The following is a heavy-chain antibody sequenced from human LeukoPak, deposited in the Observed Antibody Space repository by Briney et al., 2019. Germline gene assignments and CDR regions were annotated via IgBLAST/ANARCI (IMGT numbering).Heavy chain of an antibody. D-gene: IGHD2-2*01. V-gene: IGHV1-2*02. CDR2: MNPNSGGT. CDR1: GYTFTGYY. CDR3: GRKSASRKTSEFDY. J-gene: IGHJ4*02. Sequence: ASVKVSCKASGYTFTGYYIHWVRQAPGQGLEWMGWMNPNSGGTNYAQKFQGRVTMTRDTSISTAYMELSRLTFDDTAVYYCGRKSASRKTSEFDYWGQGTLVTVSS.